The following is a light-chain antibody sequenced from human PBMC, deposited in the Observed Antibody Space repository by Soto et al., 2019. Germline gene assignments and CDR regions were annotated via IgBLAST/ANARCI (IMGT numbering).Light chain of an antibody. J-gene: IGLJ3*02. CDR3: ETWESSLSAGV. CDR1: SSNIGNNY. V-gene: IGLV1-51*02. CDR2: ENN. Sequence: QSVLTQPPSVSAAPGQKVTISCSGSSSNIGNNYVSWYQQIPGTAPKLLIYENNKRPSGIPDRFSGSKSGTSATLGITGLQTGDEADYYCETWESSLSAGVFGGGTKVTVL.